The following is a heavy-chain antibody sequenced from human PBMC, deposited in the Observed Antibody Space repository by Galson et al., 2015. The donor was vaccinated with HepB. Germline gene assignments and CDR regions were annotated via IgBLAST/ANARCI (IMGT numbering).Heavy chain of an antibody. CDR2: ISGSGGST. D-gene: IGHD3-3*01. CDR3: AKEPVLSDYDFWSGYYTSDD. Sequence: SGFTFSSYAMSWVRQAPGKGLEWVSAISGSGGSTYYADSVKGRFTISRDNFKNTLYLQMNSLRAEDTAVYYCAKEPVLSDYDFWSGYYTSDDWGQGTLVTVSS. J-gene: IGHJ4*02. CDR1: GFTFSSYA. V-gene: IGHV3-23*01.